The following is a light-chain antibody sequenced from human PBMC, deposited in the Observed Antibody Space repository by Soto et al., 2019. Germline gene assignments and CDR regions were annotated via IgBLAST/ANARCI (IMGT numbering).Light chain of an antibody. CDR2: GVT. V-gene: IGLV2-14*01. Sequence: QSALTQPASVSGSLGQSITLSCTGSGGDIGAYNYVSWYQQHPGKAPKLIVYGVTHRPSGVSSRFSASKSAYTASLTISALQAEDEADYYCCSYVGATTYVFGTGTKLTVL. J-gene: IGLJ1*01. CDR1: GGDIGAYNY. CDR3: CSYVGATTYV.